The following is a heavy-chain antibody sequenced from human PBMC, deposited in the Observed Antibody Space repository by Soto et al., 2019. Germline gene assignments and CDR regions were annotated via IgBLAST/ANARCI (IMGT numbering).Heavy chain of an antibody. V-gene: IGHV4-61*01. Sequence: SETLSLTCTVSGGSVSSGSYYWNWIRQPPGKRLEWIGYVYYTGSTNYNPSLKSRVTMSVDTSKNQFSLKMRSVTAADTAVYYCAREPRTGTIDYWGQGTLVTVSS. D-gene: IGHD1-1*01. CDR1: GGSVSSGSYY. CDR2: VYYTGST. CDR3: AREPRTGTIDY. J-gene: IGHJ4*02.